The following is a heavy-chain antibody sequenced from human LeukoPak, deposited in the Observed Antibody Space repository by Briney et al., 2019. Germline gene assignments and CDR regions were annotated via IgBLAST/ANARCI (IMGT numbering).Heavy chain of an antibody. J-gene: IGHJ3*02. V-gene: IGHV1-18*01. D-gene: IGHD3-3*01. Sequence: GASVKVSCKASGYTFTSYGISWVRQAPGQGLEWMGWISAYNGNTNYAQKLQGRVTMTTDTSTSTAYMEPRSLRSDDTAVYYCARDRVLRFLGDAFDIWGQGTMVTVSS. CDR3: ARDRVLRFLGDAFDI. CDR2: ISAYNGNT. CDR1: GYTFTSYG.